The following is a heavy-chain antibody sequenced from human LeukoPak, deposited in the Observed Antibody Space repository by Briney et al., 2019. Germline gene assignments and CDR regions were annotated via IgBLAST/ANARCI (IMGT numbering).Heavy chain of an antibody. J-gene: IGHJ1*01. V-gene: IGHV4-39*07. CDR2: IFYSGIT. Sequence: SETLSLTCNVSGGSMSNIYYWGWIRQPPGKGLEWIGNIFYSGITYYNPSLRSRVTIAIDTSKSQFSLKLSSVTAADTAVYYCARGGAARPGYFQHWGQGTLVTVSS. D-gene: IGHD6-6*01. CDR3: ARGGAARPGYFQH. CDR1: GGSMSNIYY.